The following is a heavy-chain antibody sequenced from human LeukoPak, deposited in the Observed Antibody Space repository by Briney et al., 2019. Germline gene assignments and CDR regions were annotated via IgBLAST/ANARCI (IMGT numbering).Heavy chain of an antibody. Sequence: GSVKVSCKASGYTFTSSAMNWVRQAPGQGLEWMGWINTNTGNPTYAQGFTGRFVFSLDTSVSTAYLQISSLKAEDTAVYYCARQGPGYCGSTSCYGVDYWGQGTLVTVSS. J-gene: IGHJ4*02. CDR3: ARQGPGYCGSTSCYGVDY. D-gene: IGHD2-2*01. CDR1: GYTFTSSA. V-gene: IGHV7-4-1*02. CDR2: INTNTGNP.